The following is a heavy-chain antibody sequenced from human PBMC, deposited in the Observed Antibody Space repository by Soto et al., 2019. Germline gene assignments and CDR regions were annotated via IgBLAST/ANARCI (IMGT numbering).Heavy chain of an antibody. CDR3: AREDYYASYGMDF. J-gene: IGHJ6*02. Sequence: QVQLVHSGAEVKKPGASVKVSCKASGYTFTSYYMHWVRQAPGQGLEWMGIINRSGGSTSYAQKFQGRVTMARDTSTSTVYIELSILRSEDTAVYYCAREDYYASYGMDFWGQGTTVTVSS. CDR2: INRSGGST. CDR1: GYTFTSYY. V-gene: IGHV1-46*01.